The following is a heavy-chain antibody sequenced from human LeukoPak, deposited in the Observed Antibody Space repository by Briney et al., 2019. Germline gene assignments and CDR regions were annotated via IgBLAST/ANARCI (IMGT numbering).Heavy chain of an antibody. CDR3: AKTGYYYDSSGYPIPSAFDI. D-gene: IGHD3-22*01. J-gene: IGHJ3*02. V-gene: IGHV4-59*01. Sequence: SETLSLTCTVSGGSISSYYWSWIRQPPGKGLEWIGYSYYSGSTNYNPSLKSRVTISVDTSKNQFSLKLSSVTAADTAVYYCAKTGYYYDSSGYPIPSAFDIWGQGTMVTVFS. CDR2: SYYSGST. CDR1: GGSISSYY.